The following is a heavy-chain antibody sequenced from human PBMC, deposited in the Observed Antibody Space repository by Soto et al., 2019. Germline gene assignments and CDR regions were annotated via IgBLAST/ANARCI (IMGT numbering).Heavy chain of an antibody. CDR1: GGTFSSYA. V-gene: IGHV1-69*12. J-gene: IGHJ2*01. D-gene: IGHD4-17*01. CDR3: ARDLGATVTPSGYFDL. Sequence: QVQLVQSGAEVKKPGSSVKVSCKASGGTFSSYAISWVRQAPGQGLEWMGGIIPIFGTANYAQKFQGRVTITADESTSTAYMELSSLRSEDTAVYYGARDLGATVTPSGYFDLWGRGTLVTVSS. CDR2: IIPIFGTA.